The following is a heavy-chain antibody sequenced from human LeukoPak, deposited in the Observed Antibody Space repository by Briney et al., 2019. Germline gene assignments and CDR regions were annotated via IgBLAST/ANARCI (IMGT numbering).Heavy chain of an antibody. V-gene: IGHV4-4*07. CDR1: GGSISNYY. CDR2: IYTSGGT. Sequence: SETLSLTCTVSGGSISNYYWTWIRPPAGKGLEWIGRIYTSGGTNYNPSLKSRVTMSVDTSKNQFSLKLSSVTAADTAMYYCARAAEYSSGWYLFDYWGQGILVTVSA. J-gene: IGHJ4*02. CDR3: ARAAEYSSGWYLFDY. D-gene: IGHD6-19*01.